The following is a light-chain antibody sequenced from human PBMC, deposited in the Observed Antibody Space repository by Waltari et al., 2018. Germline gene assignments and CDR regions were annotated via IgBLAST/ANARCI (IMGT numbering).Light chain of an antibody. J-gene: IGKJ4*01. Sequence: EVVMTQSPATLSVSPGERATLSCRASHSVKTNLAWYQQKPGQAPRPVIFDASTRATGIPARFSGSGSGTEFTFTISSLQPEDVATYYCQQNGHPPLTFGGGTKVEIK. CDR1: HSVKTN. CDR2: DAS. CDR3: QQNGHPPLT. V-gene: IGKV3-15*01.